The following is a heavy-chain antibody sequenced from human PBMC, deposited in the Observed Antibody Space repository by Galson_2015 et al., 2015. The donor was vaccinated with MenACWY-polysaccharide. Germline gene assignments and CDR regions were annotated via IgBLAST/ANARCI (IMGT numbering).Heavy chain of an antibody. D-gene: IGHD6-19*01. V-gene: IGHV3-21*01. CDR1: GFTFSSYS. CDR2: ISSSSSYI. Sequence: SLRLSCAASGFTFSSYSMNWVRQAPGKGLEWVSSISSSSSYIYCADSVKGRFTISRGNAKNSLYLQMNSLRAEDTAVYYCARVGHIAVAGTDFDYWGQGTLVTVSS. CDR3: ARVGHIAVAGTDFDY. J-gene: IGHJ4*02.